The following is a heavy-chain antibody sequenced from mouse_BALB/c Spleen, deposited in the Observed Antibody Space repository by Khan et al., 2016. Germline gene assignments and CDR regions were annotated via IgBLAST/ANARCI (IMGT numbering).Heavy chain of an antibody. V-gene: IGHV1-61*01. CDR2: IHPSDSES. D-gene: IGHD2-1*01. Sequence: QVQLQQPGTELVRPGASVKLSCKASGYSFTRYWMNWVKQRPGQGLEWIGMIHPSDSESRLNQKFKDKATLTVDNSSSIAYMQLSSPTSEDSAVYDCTRSADGNHPDYAMDYWGQGTSVTVSS. CDR3: TRSADGNHPDYAMDY. CDR1: GYSFTRYW. J-gene: IGHJ4*01.